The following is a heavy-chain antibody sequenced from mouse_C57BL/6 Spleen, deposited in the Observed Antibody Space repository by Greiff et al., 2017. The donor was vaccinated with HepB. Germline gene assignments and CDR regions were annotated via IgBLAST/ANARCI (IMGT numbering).Heavy chain of an antibody. D-gene: IGHD4-1*02. V-gene: IGHV7-3*01. CDR1: GFTFTDYY. J-gene: IGHJ4*01. CDR3: ARYSQLGLYAMDY. CDR2: IRNKANGYTT. Sequence: EVQLVESGGGLVQPGGSLSLSCAASGFTFTDYYMSWVRQPPGKALEWLGFIRNKANGYTTEYSASVKGRFTISRDNSQSILYLQMNALRAEDSATYYCARYSQLGLYAMDYWGQGTSVTVSS.